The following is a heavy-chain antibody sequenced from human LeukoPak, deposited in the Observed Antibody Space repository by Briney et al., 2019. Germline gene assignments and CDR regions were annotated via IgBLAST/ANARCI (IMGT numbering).Heavy chain of an antibody. D-gene: IGHD1-26*01. V-gene: IGHV3-30*18. CDR1: GFTFSSYG. J-gene: IGHJ6*02. Sequence: PGRSLRLSCAASGFTFSSYGMHWVRQAPGKGLEWVAVISYDGSNKYYADSVKGRFTISRDNSKNTLYLQMNSLRAEDTAVYYCAKMFGSYEHPPCYYGMDVWGQGTTVTVSS. CDR3: AKMFGSYEHPPCYYGMDV. CDR2: ISYDGSNK.